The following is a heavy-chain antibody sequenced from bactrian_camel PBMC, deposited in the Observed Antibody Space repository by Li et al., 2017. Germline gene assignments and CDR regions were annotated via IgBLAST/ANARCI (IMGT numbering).Heavy chain of an antibody. J-gene: IGHJ4*01. V-gene: IGHV3-3*01. CDR1: QDTTKRNA. D-gene: IGHD2*01. CDR2: MYGGGATYTDGT. Sequence: VQLVESGGGSVEAGGSLKLSCVAVQDTTKRNAMAWFRQSPGKEREGLAAMYGGGATYTDGTYYADSEKGRFTISLDVAKNTLNRQMDNLRADDSGMYYCAADPSGTEQFCQYAKGMPTDHARFGEGTQVTVS.